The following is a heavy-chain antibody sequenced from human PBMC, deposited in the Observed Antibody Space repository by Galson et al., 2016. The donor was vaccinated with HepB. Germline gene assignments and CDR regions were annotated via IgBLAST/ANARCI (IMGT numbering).Heavy chain of an antibody. V-gene: IGHV5-51*01. CDR1: GYSFTGYW. D-gene: IGHD3-3*01. J-gene: IGHJ4*02. CDR2: FFPGDSDT. CDR3: ARLFGGFMESPIDV. Sequence: QSGAEVKKPGESLKISCKASGYSFTGYWIGWVRQKPGKGLEWMGIFFPGDSDTKLSPSFQGQVTMSADQSINTAYLQWSSLMASDTAMYYCARLFGGFMESPIDVWGQGTVVTVSS.